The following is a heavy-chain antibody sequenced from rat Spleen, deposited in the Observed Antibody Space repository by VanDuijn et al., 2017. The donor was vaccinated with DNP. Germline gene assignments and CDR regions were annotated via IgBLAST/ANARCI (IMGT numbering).Heavy chain of an antibody. CDR2: ISYDGGRT. V-gene: IGHV5S10*01. CDR3: AREGDYYDGSYVDALDA. CDR1: GFTFSDYN. D-gene: IGHD1-12*02. Sequence: EVQLVESGGGLVQAGRSLKLSCAASGFTFSDYNMAWVRQAPKKGLEWVAAISYDGGRTYYRDSVKGRFTISRDNAKSTLYLQMDSLRSEDTATYYCAREGDYYDGSYVDALDAWGQGTSVTVSS. J-gene: IGHJ4*01.